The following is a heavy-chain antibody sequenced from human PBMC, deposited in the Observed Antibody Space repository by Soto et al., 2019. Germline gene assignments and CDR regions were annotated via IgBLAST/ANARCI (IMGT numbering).Heavy chain of an antibody. Sequence: ASVKVSCKASGYTFTSYAMHWVRQAPGQRLEWMGWINAGNGNTKYSQKFQGRVTITRDTSASTAYMELSSLRSEDTAVYYCARVSGSYYYYYVMDVWGQGTTVTVSS. V-gene: IGHV1-3*01. CDR2: INAGNGNT. D-gene: IGHD1-26*01. CDR3: ARVSGSYYYYYVMDV. J-gene: IGHJ6*02. CDR1: GYTFTSYA.